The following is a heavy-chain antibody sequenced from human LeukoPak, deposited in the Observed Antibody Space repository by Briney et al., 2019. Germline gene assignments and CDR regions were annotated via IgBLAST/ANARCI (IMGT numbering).Heavy chain of an antibody. Sequence: ASVKVSCKASGYTFTSYYMHWVRQAPGQGLEWMGIINPSGGSTSYAQKFQGRATMTRDTSTSTVYMELSSLRSEDTAVHYCARETLRFTRFDPWGQGTLVTVSS. CDR2: INPSGGST. D-gene: IGHD4-17*01. CDR3: ARETLRFTRFDP. CDR1: GYTFTSYY. J-gene: IGHJ5*02. V-gene: IGHV1-46*01.